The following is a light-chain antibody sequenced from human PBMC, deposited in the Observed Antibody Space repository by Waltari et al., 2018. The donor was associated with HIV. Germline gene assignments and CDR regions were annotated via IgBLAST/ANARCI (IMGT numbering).Light chain of an antibody. CDR1: TSNIGRVF. J-gene: IGLJ2*01. CDR2: DDD. V-gene: IGLV1-51*01. CDR3: GTWDRFLRVGV. Sequence: QPVLTQPPSMSAAPGQNITIACAVTTSNIGRVFLSWYQQLPGTAPKLLIYDDDKRPSGIPDRFSGSKSGTSATLGITGLQPGDEGDYHCGTWDRFLRVGVFGGGTKLTVL.